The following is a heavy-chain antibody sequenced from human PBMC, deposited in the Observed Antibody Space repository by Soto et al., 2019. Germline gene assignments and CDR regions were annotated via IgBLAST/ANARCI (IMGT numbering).Heavy chain of an antibody. V-gene: IGHV4-59*01. D-gene: IGHD4-17*01. CDR3: ARASLQSTVTTNYYYYYGMDV. Sequence: SETLSLTCTVSGGSISSYYWSWIRQPPGKGLEWIGYIYYSGSTNYNPSLKSRVTISVDTSKNQFSLRLSSVTAADTAVYYCARASLQSTVTTNYYYYYGMDVWGQGTTVTVS. J-gene: IGHJ6*02. CDR1: GGSISSYY. CDR2: IYYSGST.